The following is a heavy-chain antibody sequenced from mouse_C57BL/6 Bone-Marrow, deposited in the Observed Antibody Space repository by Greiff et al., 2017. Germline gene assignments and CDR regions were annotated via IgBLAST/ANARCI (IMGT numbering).Heavy chain of an antibody. CDR2: ISPRSGNT. V-gene: IGHV1-81*01. J-gene: IGHJ4*01. D-gene: IGHD2-10*02. CDR3: ARSGYGNHYSMDD. CDR1: GYNFTSYG. Sequence: VQLQQSGAELARPGASVKLSCKASGYNFTSYGISWVKQRTGQGLEWIGEISPRSGNTYYNEKFKGKATLTAYKSSSTAYIEFRSLTSEYSSVYFCARSGYGNHYSMDDWGQGTSVTGSS.